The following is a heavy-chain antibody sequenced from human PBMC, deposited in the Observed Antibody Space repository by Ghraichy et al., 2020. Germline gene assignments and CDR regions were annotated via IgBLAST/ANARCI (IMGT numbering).Heavy chain of an antibody. CDR3: ARGYSGYDCIDY. V-gene: IGHV3-33*08. D-gene: IGHD5-12*01. J-gene: IGHJ4*02. CDR2: IWYDGSNK. Sequence: LSLTCAASGFTFSSYGMHWVRQAPGKGLEWVAVIWYDGSNKYYADSVKGRFTISRDNSKNTLYLQMNSLRAEDTAVYYCARGYSGYDCIDYWGQGTLVTVSS. CDR1: GFTFSSYG.